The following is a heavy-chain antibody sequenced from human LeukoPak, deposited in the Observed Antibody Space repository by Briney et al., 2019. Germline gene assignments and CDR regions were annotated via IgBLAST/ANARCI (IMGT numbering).Heavy chain of an antibody. V-gene: IGHV4-61*02. J-gene: IGHJ4*02. CDR2: IYTSGST. CDR1: GGSISSGSYY. CDR3: ARDLYDYYFDY. Sequence: PSQTLSLTCTVSGGSISSGSYYWSWIRQPAGKGLEWIGRIYTSGSTNYNPSLKSRVTISVDTSKNQFSLKLSSVTAADTAVYYRARDLYDYYFDYWGQGNLVTVSS. D-gene: IGHD2-8*01.